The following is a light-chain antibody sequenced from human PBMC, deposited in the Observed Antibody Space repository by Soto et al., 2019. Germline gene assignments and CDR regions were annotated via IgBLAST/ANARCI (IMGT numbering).Light chain of an antibody. Sequence: QSVLTQPPSVSGAPGQRVTISCTGSSSNIGAGYDVHWYQQLPGTAPKLLIYGNSNRPSGVPDRFSGSKSGTSASLAITGLQAEDEAEYHRQSYDSGLSGYYVFGTGTKLTVL. CDR2: GNS. CDR3: QSYDSGLSGYYV. CDR1: SSNIGAGYD. V-gene: IGLV1-40*01. J-gene: IGLJ1*01.